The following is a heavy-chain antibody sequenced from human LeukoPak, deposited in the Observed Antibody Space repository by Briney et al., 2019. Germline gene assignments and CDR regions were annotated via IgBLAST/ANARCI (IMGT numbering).Heavy chain of an antibody. CDR1: GGSISSGGYS. Sequence: SETLSLTCAVSGGSISSGGYSWSWIRQPPGKGLEWIGYIYHSGSTYYNPSLKSRVTISVDRSKNQFSLKLSSVTAADTAVYYCARHRMGVTRDFDYWGQGTLVTVSS. V-gene: IGHV4-30-2*01. CDR3: ARHRMGVTRDFDY. J-gene: IGHJ4*02. CDR2: IYHSGST. D-gene: IGHD3-10*01.